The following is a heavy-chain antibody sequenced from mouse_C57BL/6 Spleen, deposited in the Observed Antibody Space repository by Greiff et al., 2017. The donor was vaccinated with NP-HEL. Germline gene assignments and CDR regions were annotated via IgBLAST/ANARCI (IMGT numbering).Heavy chain of an antibody. Sequence: VQLQQPGAELVMPGASVKLSCKASGYTFTSYWMHWVKQRPGQGLEWIGEIDPSDSYTNYHQKFKGKSTLTVDKSSSTAYMQLSSLTSEDSAVYYCARGGVYYGFAYWGQGTLVTVSA. V-gene: IGHV1-69*01. CDR1: GYTFTSYW. J-gene: IGHJ3*01. D-gene: IGHD2-1*01. CDR3: ARGGVYYGFAY. CDR2: IDPSDSYT.